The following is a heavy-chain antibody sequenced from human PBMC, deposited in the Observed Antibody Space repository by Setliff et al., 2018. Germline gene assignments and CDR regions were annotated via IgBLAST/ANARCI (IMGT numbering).Heavy chain of an antibody. J-gene: IGHJ6*03. D-gene: IGHD6-19*01. CDR3: ARATSGWYSAYYYYMDV. CDR1: GGSVSNSGFF. Sequence: PSETLSLTCTVSGGSVSNSGFFWGWLRQAPGKGLEWIGNIYDSGSSNYSASLKSRLIITRDTSKNQFSLNLTSVTAADTAVYYCARATSGWYSAYYYYMDVWGKGTTVTVSS. CDR2: IYDSGSS. V-gene: IGHV4-39*07.